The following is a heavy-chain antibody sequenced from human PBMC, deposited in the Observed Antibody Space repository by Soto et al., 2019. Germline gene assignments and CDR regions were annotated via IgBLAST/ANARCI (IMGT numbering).Heavy chain of an antibody. J-gene: IGHJ6*02. CDR3: ARETYSSGLYYYYGMDV. CDR2: IIPIFGTA. D-gene: IGHD6-19*01. V-gene: IGHV1-69*01. CDR1: GGTFSSYA. Sequence: QVPLVQSGAEVKKPGSSVKVSCKASGGTFSSYAISWVRQAPGQGLEWMGGIIPIFGTANYAQKFQGRVTITADESTSTAYMELSSLRSEDTAVYYCARETYSSGLYYYYGMDVWGQGTTVTVSS.